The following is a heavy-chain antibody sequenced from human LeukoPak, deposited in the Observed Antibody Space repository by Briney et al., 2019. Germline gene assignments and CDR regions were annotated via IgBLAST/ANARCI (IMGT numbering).Heavy chain of an antibody. CDR3: ANRGVASFDI. CDR1: GFTFSSYG. V-gene: IGHV3-30*18. D-gene: IGHD2-15*01. Sequence: GRSLRLSCAASGFTFSSYGMHWVRQAPGKGLEWVAVISYDGTNKYYADSVKGRFTISRDNSKNTLYLQMNSLRAEDTAVYYCANRGVASFDIWGQGTMVTVSS. CDR2: ISYDGTNK. J-gene: IGHJ3*02.